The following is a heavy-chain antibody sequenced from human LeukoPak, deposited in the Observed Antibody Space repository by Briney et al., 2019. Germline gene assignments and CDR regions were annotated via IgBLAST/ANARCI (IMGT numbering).Heavy chain of an antibody. J-gene: IGHJ3*02. CDR2: INHSGST. CDR3: ARGRVEVPAAYPDAFDI. D-gene: IGHD2-2*01. V-gene: IGHV4-34*01. Sequence: SETLSLTCAAYGGSFSGYYWSWIRQPPGKGLEWIGEINHSGSTNYNPSLKSRVTISVGTSKNQFSLKLSSVTAADTAVYYCARGRVEVPAAYPDAFDIWGQGTMVTVSS. CDR1: GGSFSGYY.